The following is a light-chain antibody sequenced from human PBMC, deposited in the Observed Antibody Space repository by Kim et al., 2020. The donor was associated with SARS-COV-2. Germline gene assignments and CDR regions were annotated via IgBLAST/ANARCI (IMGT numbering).Light chain of an antibody. J-gene: IGKJ1*01. V-gene: IGKV4-1*01. CDR3: QQYYSTPRT. Sequence: DIVMTQSPDSLAVSLGERATINCKSSQSVLYSSNNKNYLAWYQQKPGQPPKLLIYWASTRESGVPDRFSGSGSGTDFTHTISSLQAEDGAVYYCQQYYSTPRTFGQGTKVDIK. CDR1: QSVLYSSNNKNY. CDR2: WAS.